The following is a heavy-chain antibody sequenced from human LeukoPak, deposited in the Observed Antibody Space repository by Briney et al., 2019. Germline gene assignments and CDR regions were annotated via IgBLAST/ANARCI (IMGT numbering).Heavy chain of an antibody. CDR3: ARDLDSSGYYYFDY. D-gene: IGHD3-22*01. Sequence: PGGSLRLSCAASGYTVSSSYMSWVRQAPGKGLEWVSVIYSGGNTYYADSVRGRFTISRDNSKNTLYLQMNSLRAEDTAVYYCARDLDSSGYYYFDYWGQGTLVTVSS. CDR2: IYSGGNT. J-gene: IGHJ4*02. CDR1: GYTVSSSY. V-gene: IGHV3-66*02.